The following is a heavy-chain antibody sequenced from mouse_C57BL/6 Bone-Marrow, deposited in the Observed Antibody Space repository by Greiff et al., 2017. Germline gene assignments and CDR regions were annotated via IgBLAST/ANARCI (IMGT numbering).Heavy chain of an antibody. V-gene: IGHV1-81*01. Sequence: VQVVESGAELARPGASVKLSCKASGYTFTSYGISWVKQRTGQGLEWIGEIYPRSGNTYYNEKFKGKATLTADKSSSTAYMELRSLTSEDSAVYFCARVGPLLQVPMDYWGQGTSVTVSS. J-gene: IGHJ4*01. CDR1: GYTFTSYG. D-gene: IGHD2-14*01. CDR3: ARVGPLLQVPMDY. CDR2: IYPRSGNT.